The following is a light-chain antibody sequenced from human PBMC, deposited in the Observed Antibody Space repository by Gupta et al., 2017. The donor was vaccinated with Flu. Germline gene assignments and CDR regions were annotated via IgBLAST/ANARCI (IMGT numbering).Light chain of an antibody. CDR1: RSDVGSYHL. V-gene: IGLV2-23*02. CDR3: CSYGGNNKWL. CDR2: EVT. Sequence: QPALTQPASVSGSPGQSITISCTGTRSDVGSYHLVSWYQQYTGKAPKLIISEVTKRPSGISDRFSCSKSANTASLTISGLQVEDEADYYCCSYGGNNKWLFGGGTKLTVL. J-gene: IGLJ3*02.